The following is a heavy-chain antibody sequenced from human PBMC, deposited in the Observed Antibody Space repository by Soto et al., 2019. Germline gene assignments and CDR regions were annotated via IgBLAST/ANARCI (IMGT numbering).Heavy chain of an antibody. J-gene: IGHJ4*02. CDR1: GDSVSSGLYY. Sequence: SETLSLTCSVSGDSVSSGLYYWSWIRQPPGKGLEWIGYIYHSGTTKYNPSLKSPVTISVDTSKNQFSLKLSSVTAADTAVYYCARTRLPSQSDYWGQGTLVTVSS. V-gene: IGHV4-61*01. CDR2: IYHSGTT. CDR3: ARTRLPSQSDY.